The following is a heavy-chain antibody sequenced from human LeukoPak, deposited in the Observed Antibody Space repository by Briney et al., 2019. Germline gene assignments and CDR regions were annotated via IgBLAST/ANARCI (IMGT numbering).Heavy chain of an antibody. Sequence: SETLSLTCAVYGGSFSGYYWSWIRQPPGKGLEWIGEINHSGSTNYNPSLKSRVTMSVDTSKNQFSLKLSSVTAADTAVYYCARVKVMVDDAFVIWGQGTMVTVSS. J-gene: IGHJ3*02. V-gene: IGHV4-34*01. CDR2: INHSGST. D-gene: IGHD2-15*01. CDR1: GGSFSGYY. CDR3: ARVKVMVDDAFVI.